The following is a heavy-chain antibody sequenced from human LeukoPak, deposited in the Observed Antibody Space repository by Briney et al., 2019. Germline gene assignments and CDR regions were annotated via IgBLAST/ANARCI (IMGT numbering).Heavy chain of an antibody. CDR1: GYSFTNHW. CDR2: IYPGDSDT. D-gene: IGHD1-26*01. V-gene: IGHV5-51*01. Sequence: GESLKISCKGSGYSFTNHWTGWVRQLPGKGLEWMGIIYPGDSDTRYSPSFQGQVTISVDKSISTAYLQWSSLKASDTVMYYCARLGSQMFIDYWGQGTLVTVSS. J-gene: IGHJ4*02. CDR3: ARLGSQMFIDY.